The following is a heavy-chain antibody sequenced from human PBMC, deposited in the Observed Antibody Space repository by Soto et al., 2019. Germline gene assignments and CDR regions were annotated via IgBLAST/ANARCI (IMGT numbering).Heavy chain of an antibody. CDR1: GFTFSSYG. Sequence: GGSLRLSCAASGFTFSSYGMHWVRQAPGKGLEWVAVIWYDGSNKYYADSVKGRFTISRDNSKNTLYLQMNSLRAEDTAVYYCARDLSTGDNWFDHWGQGTLVTVSS. CDR3: ARDLSTGDNWFDH. J-gene: IGHJ5*02. V-gene: IGHV3-33*01. CDR2: IWYDGSNK. D-gene: IGHD7-27*01.